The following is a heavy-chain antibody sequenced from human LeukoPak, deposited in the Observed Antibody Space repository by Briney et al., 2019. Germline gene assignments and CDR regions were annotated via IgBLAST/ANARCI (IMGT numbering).Heavy chain of an antibody. J-gene: IGHJ4*02. CDR3: ARAMVRGVIMGY. Sequence: ASVKVSCKASGYTFTSFGISWVRQAPGQGLEWMGWINPNTGGTNYAQKFQGRVTMTRDTSISTAYMELSRLRSDDTAVYYCARAMVRGVIMGYWGQGTLVTVSS. CDR1: GYTFTSFG. V-gene: IGHV1-2*02. D-gene: IGHD3-10*01. CDR2: INPNTGGT.